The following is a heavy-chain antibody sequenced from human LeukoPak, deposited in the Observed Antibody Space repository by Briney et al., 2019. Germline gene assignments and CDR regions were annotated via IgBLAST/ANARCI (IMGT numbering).Heavy chain of an antibody. D-gene: IGHD5-18*01. CDR2: ISYSGST. CDR1: GGSMRSHC. CDR3: ARSHTAGYYYMDV. V-gene: IGHV4-59*11. J-gene: IGHJ6*03. Sequence: PSETLSLTCNVSGGSMRSHCWTWIRQPPGKGLEWIGYISYSGSTNNNPSLKSRVTISVDTSKNQFSLKLTSVTAADTAVYYCARSHTAGYYYMDVWAKGPRSPSP.